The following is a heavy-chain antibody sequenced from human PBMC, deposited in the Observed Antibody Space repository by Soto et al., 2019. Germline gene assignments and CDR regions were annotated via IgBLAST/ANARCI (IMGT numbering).Heavy chain of an antibody. Sequence: QVQLVQSGAEVKKPGASVRVSCQTSAYTFTNYAVSWVRQAPGQGLEWMGWISGDNGNTIYAQKFQGRVTMTTDTSTRKAYVELRSLRSDDTAVYYCATGLLGYCSGGSCYSDSRGQGTLVTVSS. J-gene: IGHJ4*02. CDR1: AYTFTNYA. CDR2: ISGDNGNT. D-gene: IGHD2-15*01. CDR3: ATGLLGYCSGGSCYSDS. V-gene: IGHV1-18*01.